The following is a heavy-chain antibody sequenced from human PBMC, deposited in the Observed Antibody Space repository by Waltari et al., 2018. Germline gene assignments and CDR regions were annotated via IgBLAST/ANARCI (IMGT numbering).Heavy chain of an antibody. CDR3: VRHRLAWYFDL. V-gene: IGHV4-39*01. J-gene: IGHJ2*01. Sequence: QLQLQESGPGLVKPSETLSLTCTVSGVSMDDSSYYWGWIRQPPGKGLEWIGSVYYNGNNHHNPSLKSRVTVSGDTSKNQFSLMLNSVTAADTAVYYCVRHRLAWYFDLWGRGTLVTVSS. D-gene: IGHD6-19*01. CDR1: GVSMDDSSYY. CDR2: VYYNGNN.